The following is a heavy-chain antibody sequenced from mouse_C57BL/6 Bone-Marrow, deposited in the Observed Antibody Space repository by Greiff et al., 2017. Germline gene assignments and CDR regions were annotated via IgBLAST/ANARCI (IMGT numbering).Heavy chain of an antibody. J-gene: IGHJ1*03. V-gene: IGHV14-4*01. Sequence: EVKLMESGAELVRPGASVKLSCTASGFNIKDDYMHWVKQRPEQGLEWIGWIDPENGDTEYASKFQGKATITADTSSNTAYLQLSSLTSEDTAVYYCTTRYYYGSSQWYFDVWGTGTTVTVSS. CDR2: IDPENGDT. CDR3: TTRYYYGSSQWYFDV. D-gene: IGHD1-1*01. CDR1: GFNIKDDY.